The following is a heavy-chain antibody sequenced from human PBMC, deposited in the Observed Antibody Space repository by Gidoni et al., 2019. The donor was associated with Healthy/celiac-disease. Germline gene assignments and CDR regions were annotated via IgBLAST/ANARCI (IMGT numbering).Heavy chain of an antibody. CDR3: AHRRPDSSGYLSWFDP. Sequence: QITLKESGPTLVKPTQTLTLTCTFSGFSLSTSGVGVGWIRQPPGKALAWLALIFWDDNKRYSPSLKSRLTITKDTSKNQVVLTMTNMDPVDTATYYCAHRRPDSSGYLSWFDPWGQGTLVTVSS. V-gene: IGHV2-5*02. J-gene: IGHJ5*02. CDR2: IFWDDNK. CDR1: GFSLSTSGVG. D-gene: IGHD3-22*01.